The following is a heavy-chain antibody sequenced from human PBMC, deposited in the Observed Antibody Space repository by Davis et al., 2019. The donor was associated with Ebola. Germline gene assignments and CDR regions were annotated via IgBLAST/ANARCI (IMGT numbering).Heavy chain of an antibody. V-gene: IGHV4-39*01. J-gene: IGHJ4*02. CDR1: GGSISSGGYY. CDR2: IYYSGST. CDR3: ARQPYDY. Sequence: SETLSLTCTVSGGSISSGGYYWSWTRQHPGKVLEWIGYIYYSGSTYYNPSIKSRVTISVDTSKNQFSLKLSSVTAADTAVYYCARQPYDYWGQGTLVTVSS.